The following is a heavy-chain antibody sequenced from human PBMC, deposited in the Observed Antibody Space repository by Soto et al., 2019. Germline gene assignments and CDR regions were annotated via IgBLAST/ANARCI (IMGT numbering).Heavy chain of an antibody. V-gene: IGHV4-34*01. CDR1: GGSFSGYS. J-gene: IGHJ4*02. Sequence: SETLSLTCAVYGGSFSGYSWTWIRQPPGTGLEWIGEINHSGSTNFNPSLKSRVTISVDTSKNQFSLKLTSVTAADTAVYYCARGMAEEQIFYYFDYWGQGALVTAPQ. CDR3: ARGMAEEQIFYYFDY. D-gene: IGHD3-9*01. CDR2: INHSGST.